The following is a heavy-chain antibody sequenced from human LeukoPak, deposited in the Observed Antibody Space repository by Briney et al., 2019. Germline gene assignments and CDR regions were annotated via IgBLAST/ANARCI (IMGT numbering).Heavy chain of an antibody. D-gene: IGHD1-26*01. CDR3: ARYSGSYEVNYYYYYGMDV. Sequence: PGGSLRLSCAASGFTFSSYAMSWVRQAPGKGLEWVSAISGSGGSTYYADSVKGRFTISRDNAKNALYLQMNSLRAEDTAVYYCARYSGSYEVNYYYYYGMDVWGQGTTVTVSS. V-gene: IGHV3-23*01. J-gene: IGHJ6*02. CDR2: ISGSGGST. CDR1: GFTFSSYA.